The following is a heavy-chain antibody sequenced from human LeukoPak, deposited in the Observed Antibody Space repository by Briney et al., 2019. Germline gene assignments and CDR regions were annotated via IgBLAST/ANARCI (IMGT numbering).Heavy chain of an antibody. V-gene: IGHV3-7*04. J-gene: IGHJ4*02. D-gene: IGHD1-7*01. CDR1: GFTFDNAW. CDR3: AKEDWNYNFDY. CDR2: IKEDGSEI. Sequence: GGSLILSCASSGFTFDNAWSNWVRQAPGKGLEWVASIKEDGSEIYYVDSVKGRFTISRDNAKNSLYLQINILRAEDTAVYYCAKEDWNYNFDYWGQGTLVTVSS.